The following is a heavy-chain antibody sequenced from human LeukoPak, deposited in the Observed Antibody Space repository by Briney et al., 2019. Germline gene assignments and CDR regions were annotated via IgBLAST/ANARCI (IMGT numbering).Heavy chain of an antibody. Sequence: PSETLSLTCTVSGGSISSSSYYWGWIRQPPGKGLEWIGYMYYSGSTNYNPSLKSRVTISVDTSKNQFSLKLSSVTAADTAVYYCARPSSTAPPYYYDLWGQGTLVTVSS. CDR2: MYYSGST. CDR1: GGSISSSSYY. V-gene: IGHV4-61*05. J-gene: IGHJ4*02. CDR3: ARPSSTAPPYYYDL. D-gene: IGHD3-16*01.